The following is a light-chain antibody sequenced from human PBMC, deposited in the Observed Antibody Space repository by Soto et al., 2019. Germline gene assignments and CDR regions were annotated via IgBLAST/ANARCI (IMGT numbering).Light chain of an antibody. Sequence: ETLLTQSPGTLSLSPGERATLSCRASQSLSSRNLAWYQQKPGQAPRLLIYGASSRATGIPDRFSGSGSGTDFTLTISRLEPEDFAVYYCQQYSSSTITFGQGTRLEIK. CDR3: QQYSSSTIT. V-gene: IGKV3-20*01. J-gene: IGKJ5*01. CDR2: GAS. CDR1: QSLSSRN.